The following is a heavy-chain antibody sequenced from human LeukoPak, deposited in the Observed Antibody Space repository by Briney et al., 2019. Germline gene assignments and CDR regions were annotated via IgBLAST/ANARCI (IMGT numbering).Heavy chain of an antibody. CDR2: IYTSGST. J-gene: IGHJ4*02. CDR3: ARGLLWFGGRYFDY. V-gene: IGHV4-61*02. D-gene: IGHD3-10*01. Sequence: SETQSLTCTVSGGSISSGSYYWSWIRQPAGKGLEWIGRIYTSGSTNYNPSLKSRVTISVDTSKNQFSLKLSSVTAADTAVYYCARGLLWFGGRYFDYWGQGTLVTVSS. CDR1: GGSISSGSYY.